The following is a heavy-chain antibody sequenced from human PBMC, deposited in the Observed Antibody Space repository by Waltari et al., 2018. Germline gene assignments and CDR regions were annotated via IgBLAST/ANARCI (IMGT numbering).Heavy chain of an antibody. CDR3: AREGGNSVYADFRYFDY. V-gene: IGHV4-59*02. Sequence: QVQLQESGPGLVRPSDTLSLTCTVYGGSVSSLYWGWFRQPPGKGLEWIGHIYDSGTTNLNTSLKKRVSISADTLKNQFSLTLYSVTAADTAVYYCAREGGNSVYADFRYFDYWGQGILVTASS. CDR2: IYDSGTT. CDR1: GGSVSSLY. D-gene: IGHD5-12*01. J-gene: IGHJ4*02.